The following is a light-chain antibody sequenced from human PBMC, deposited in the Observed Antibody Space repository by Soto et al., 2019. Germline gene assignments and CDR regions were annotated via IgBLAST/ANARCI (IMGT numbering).Light chain of an antibody. J-gene: IGLJ2*01. CDR1: NIGSKS. Sequence: SYELTQSPSMSVAPGQTATITCGGNNIGSKSVQWYQQKSGQAPVLVVYDDTDRPSGIPERFSGSNSGNTATLTISRVEAEDEADYSCQVWASGPDHVVFGGGTKLTVL. CDR3: QVWASGPDHVV. V-gene: IGLV3-21*02. CDR2: DDT.